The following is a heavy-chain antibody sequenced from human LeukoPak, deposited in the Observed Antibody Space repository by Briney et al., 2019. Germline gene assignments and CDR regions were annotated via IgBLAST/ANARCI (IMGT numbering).Heavy chain of an antibody. CDR3: ASGGYSSGWYGDYYYGMDV. Sequence: GGSLRLCCAASGFTFSDYYMSWIRQAPGKGLEWVSYISSSGSTIYYADSVKGRFTISRDNAKNSLYLQMNSLRAEDTAVYYCASGGYSSGWYGDYYYGMDVWGQGTTVTVSS. D-gene: IGHD6-19*01. J-gene: IGHJ6*02. CDR1: GFTFSDYY. CDR2: ISSSGSTI. V-gene: IGHV3-11*01.